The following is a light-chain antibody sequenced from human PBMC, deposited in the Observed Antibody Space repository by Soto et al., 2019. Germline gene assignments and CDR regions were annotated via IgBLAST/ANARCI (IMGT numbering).Light chain of an antibody. CDR1: QNINTF. V-gene: IGKV3-11*01. Sequence: EIVLTQSPATLSLSPGDRATLSCRASQNINTFLAWYQQKPGQAPRRLIYDAFKRATGIPARFSGSGSGTDFTLTISGLEAEDFAVYYCQHRDNWPPGAAFGGGTKVEIK. CDR3: QHRDNWPPGAA. J-gene: IGKJ4*02. CDR2: DAF.